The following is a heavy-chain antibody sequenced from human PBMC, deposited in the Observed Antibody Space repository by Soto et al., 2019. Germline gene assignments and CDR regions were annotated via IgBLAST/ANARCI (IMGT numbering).Heavy chain of an antibody. CDR3: ARQVGGARGWGEEPL. J-gene: IGHJ4*02. CDR1: GYSFTSYW. V-gene: IGHV5-10-1*01. Sequence: EVQLVQSGAEVKKPGESLRISCKGSGYSFTSYWISWVRQMPGKGLEWMGRIDPSDSYTNYSPSFQGHVTISANKSISPGYLQWSSLKASDTAMYYCARQVGGARGWGEEPLWGQGTLVTVSS. D-gene: IGHD3-16*01. CDR2: IDPSDSYT.